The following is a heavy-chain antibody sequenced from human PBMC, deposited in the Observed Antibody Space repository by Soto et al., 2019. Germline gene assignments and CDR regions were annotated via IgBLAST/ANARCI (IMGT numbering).Heavy chain of an antibody. CDR1: GGSISDFY. D-gene: IGHD3-3*01. V-gene: IGHV4-59*01. CDR2: LYYTGST. Sequence: SETLSLTCNVSGGSISDFYWSWIRQSPGKRLEWIGYLYYTGSTNYNPALKSRVTISLDTSKNQFSLKVRSVTTADTAVYYCARGGGYDFRSSQAPPIDVWGQGTTVTVS. J-gene: IGHJ6*02. CDR3: ARGGGYDFRSSQAPPIDV.